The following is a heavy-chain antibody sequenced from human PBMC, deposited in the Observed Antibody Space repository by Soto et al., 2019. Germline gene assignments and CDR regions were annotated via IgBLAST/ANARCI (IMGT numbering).Heavy chain of an antibody. CDR3: ARDRAALGYNWLDP. CDR1: GYTFTSYA. J-gene: IGHJ5*02. V-gene: IGHV1-3*01. Sequence: ASVKVSCKASGYTFTSYAMHWVRQAPGQRLEWMGWINAGNGNTKYSQKFQGRVTITRDTSASTAYMELSSLRSDDTAVYYCARDRAALGYNWLDPWGKGTLVTVYS. D-gene: IGHD6-25*01. CDR2: INAGNGNT.